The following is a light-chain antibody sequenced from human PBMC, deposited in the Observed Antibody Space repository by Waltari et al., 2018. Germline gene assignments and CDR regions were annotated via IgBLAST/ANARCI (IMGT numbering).Light chain of an antibody. Sequence: QSALTQPASVSGSPGQSLTISCTGTSSHVGGYKYVSCYQQHPGKAPQLMIYEVSNRPSGISSRFSGSKSGNMASLTISGLQAEDEADYYCSSYASSSTLWVFGGGTKLTVL. CDR3: SSYASSSTLWV. CDR1: SSHVGGYKY. CDR2: EVS. V-gene: IGLV2-14*01. J-gene: IGLJ3*02.